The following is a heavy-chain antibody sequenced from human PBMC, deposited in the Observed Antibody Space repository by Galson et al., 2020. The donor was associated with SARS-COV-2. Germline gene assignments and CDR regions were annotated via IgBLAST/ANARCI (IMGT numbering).Heavy chain of an antibody. CDR3: ARDTGLYYSYSLDV. CDR1: GDSIDTHY. V-gene: IGHV4-4*07. Sequence: ASETLSLSCTISGDSIDTHYWAWIRQSAGKGLEWIGRVYPSGNTKYNPSLQSRVTMSVDTSKNHFSLKLTSVTAADTAVYFCARDTGLYYSYSLDVWGQGTTVTVSS. J-gene: IGHJ6*02. CDR2: VYPSGNT. D-gene: IGHD2-8*02.